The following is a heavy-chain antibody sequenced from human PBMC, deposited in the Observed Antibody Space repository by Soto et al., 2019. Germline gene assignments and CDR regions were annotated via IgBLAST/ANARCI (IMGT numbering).Heavy chain of an antibody. CDR2: ISSSGSTI. D-gene: IGHD1-7*01. J-gene: IGHJ4*02. V-gene: IGHV3-48*03. Sequence: EVQLVESGGGLVQPGGSLRLSCAASGFTFSSYEMNWVRQAPGKGLEWVSYISSSGSTIYYADSVKGRFTISRDNAKNSLYLQMNSLRAEDTAVYYCARGRSGGTTHLPLDYWGQGTLVTVSS. CDR3: ARGRSGGTTHLPLDY. CDR1: GFTFSSYE.